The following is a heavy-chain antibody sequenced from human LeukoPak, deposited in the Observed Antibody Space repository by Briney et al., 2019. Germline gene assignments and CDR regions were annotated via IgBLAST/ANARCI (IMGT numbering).Heavy chain of an antibody. Sequence: ASVKVSCKASRGTFSIYATSWVRQAPGQGLEWMVGMIPMFGTANYAQKFQGRVTITADESTSTAYMELSSLRSEDTAVYYCARGPRFLEWLSEYYFDYWGQGTLVTVSS. CDR3: ARGPRFLEWLSEYYFDY. V-gene: IGHV1-69*13. D-gene: IGHD3-3*01. CDR1: RGTFSIYA. J-gene: IGHJ4*02. CDR2: MIPMFGTA.